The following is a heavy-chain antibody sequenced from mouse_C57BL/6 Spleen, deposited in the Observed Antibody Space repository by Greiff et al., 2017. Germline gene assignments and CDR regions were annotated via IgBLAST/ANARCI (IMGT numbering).Heavy chain of an antibody. CDR2: ISDGGSYT. V-gene: IGHV5-4*01. CDR3: ARELEDAMDY. J-gene: IGHJ4*01. D-gene: IGHD3-3*01. CDR1: GFTFSSYA. Sequence: EVQLQESGGGLVKPGWSLKLSCAASGFTFSSYAMSWVRQTPEKRLEWVATISDGGSYTYYPDNVKGRFTISRDNAKNNLYLQMSHLKSEDTAMYYCARELEDAMDYWGQGTSVTVSS.